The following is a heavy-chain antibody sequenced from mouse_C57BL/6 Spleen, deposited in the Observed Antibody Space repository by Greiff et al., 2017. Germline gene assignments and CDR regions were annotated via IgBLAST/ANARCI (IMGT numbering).Heavy chain of an antibody. D-gene: IGHD4-1*01. J-gene: IGHJ3*01. Sequence: QVQLQQPGAELVKPGASVKLSCKASGYTFTSYWMHWVKKRPGRGLEWIGRIEPNSGGTKYNEKFKSKATLSVDKPSSTAYMQLSSLTSEDSAVYYCARGPNWDVWFAYWDQGTLVTVSA. CDR3: ARGPNWDVWFAY. CDR1: GYTFTSYW. V-gene: IGHV1-72*01. CDR2: IEPNSGGT.